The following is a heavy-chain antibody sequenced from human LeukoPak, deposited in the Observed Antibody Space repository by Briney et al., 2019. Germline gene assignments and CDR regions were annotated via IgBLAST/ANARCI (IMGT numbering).Heavy chain of an antibody. V-gene: IGHV3-13*01. CDR3: ARGTGYSYDY. CDR2: IGTAGDT. J-gene: IGHJ4*02. Sequence: EWVSAIGTAGDTYYPGSVKGRFTISRENAKNSLYLQMNSLRAGDTAVYYCARGTGYSYDYWGQGTLVTVSS. D-gene: IGHD3/OR15-3a*01.